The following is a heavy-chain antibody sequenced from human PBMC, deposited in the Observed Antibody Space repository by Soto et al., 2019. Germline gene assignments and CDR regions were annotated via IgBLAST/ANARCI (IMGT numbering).Heavy chain of an antibody. CDR1: GYSFTVYW. CDR3: AIHEGGLKNWFDP. J-gene: IGHJ5*02. Sequence: EVQLVQSGAEVKKPGESLRISCKGSGYSFTVYWISWVRQMPGKGLEWMGRIDPSDSYTHYCPSFQGHVTISADKSISTAYLQWSSLKASDTAMYYCAIHEGGLKNWFDPWGQGTLVTVSS. CDR2: IDPSDSYT. D-gene: IGHD3-16*01. V-gene: IGHV5-10-1*01.